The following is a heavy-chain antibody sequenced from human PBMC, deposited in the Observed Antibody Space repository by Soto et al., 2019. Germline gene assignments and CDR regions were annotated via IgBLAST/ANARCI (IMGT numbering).Heavy chain of an antibody. Sequence: EVHLVESGGGLVQPGGSLRLSCAASRFTFSTYWMTWVRQAPGKGLEWVANINQDGSEKYYMDSVKGRFTISRDNAKNSLYLQMTSLRADDTAVYYCAKDRGLRYCSSFSCYSKILRWFDPWGQGTLVTVSS. J-gene: IGHJ5*02. CDR1: RFTFSTYW. V-gene: IGHV3-7*03. CDR2: INQDGSEK. D-gene: IGHD2-2*01. CDR3: AKDRGLRYCSSFSCYSKILRWFDP.